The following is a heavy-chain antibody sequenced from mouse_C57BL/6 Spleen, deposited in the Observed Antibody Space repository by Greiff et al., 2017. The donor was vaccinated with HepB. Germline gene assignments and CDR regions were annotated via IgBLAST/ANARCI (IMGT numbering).Heavy chain of an antibody. CDR3: ARSDYCDY. CDR1: GYAFSSYW. V-gene: IGHV1-80*01. CDR2: IYPGDGDT. J-gene: IGHJ2*01. Sequence: VHLVESGAELVKPGASVKISCKASGYAFSSYWMNWVKQRPGKGLEWIGQIYPGDGDTNYNGKFKGKATLTADKSSSTAYMQLSRLTSEDSAVYFCARSDYCDYWGQGTTLTVSS.